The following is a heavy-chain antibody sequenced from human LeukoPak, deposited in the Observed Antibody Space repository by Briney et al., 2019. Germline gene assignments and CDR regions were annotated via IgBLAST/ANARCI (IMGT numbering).Heavy chain of an antibody. CDR1: GYTFTSYY. CDR2: INPSGGST. J-gene: IGHJ4*02. D-gene: IGHD2-21*02. CDR3: ARDLRGQVVTATSRVAFGY. V-gene: IGHV1-46*01. Sequence: ASVKVSCKASGYTFTSYYMHWVRQAPGQGLEWMGIINPSGGSTSYAQKFQGRVTMTRDTSTSPVYMKLSSLRSEDTAVYYCARDLRGQVVTATSRVAFGYWGQGTLVTVSS.